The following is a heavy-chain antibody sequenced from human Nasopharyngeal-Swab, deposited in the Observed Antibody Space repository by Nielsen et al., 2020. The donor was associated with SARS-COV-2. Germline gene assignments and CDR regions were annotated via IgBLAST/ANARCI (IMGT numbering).Heavy chain of an antibody. Sequence: GSLRLSCAVYGGSFSGYYWSWIRQPPGKGLEWIGEINHSGSTNYNPSLKSRVTISVDTSKNQFSLKLSSVTAADTAVYYCARGPALRRGSSSSGTYDYWGQGTLVTVS. CDR1: GGSFSGYY. V-gene: IGHV4-34*01. CDR3: ARGPALRRGSSSSGTYDY. J-gene: IGHJ4*02. CDR2: INHSGST. D-gene: IGHD6-6*01.